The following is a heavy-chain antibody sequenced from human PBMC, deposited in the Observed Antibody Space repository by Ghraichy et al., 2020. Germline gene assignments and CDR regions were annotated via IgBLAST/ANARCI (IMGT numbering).Heavy chain of an antibody. D-gene: IGHD3-22*01. J-gene: IGHJ3*02. CDR3: ARHGGTVRGYDAFDI. CDR2: IYYNGPT. V-gene: IGHV4-59*08. CDR1: GGSIRSYY. Sequence: SETLSLTCTVSGGSIRSYYWSWIRQSPGQGLEWIGYIYYNGPTNYNPSLKSRVTISIDTSKNQSSLKLSSVSAAAPAVYYCARHGGTVRGYDAFDIWGQGTVVTVSS.